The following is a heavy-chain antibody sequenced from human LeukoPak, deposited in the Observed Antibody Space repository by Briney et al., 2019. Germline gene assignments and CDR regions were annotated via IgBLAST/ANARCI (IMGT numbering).Heavy chain of an antibody. Sequence: GASVKVSCKASGGTFSSYAISWVRQAPGQGLEWMGGIIPIFGTANYAQKFQGRVTITADESTSKAYMDLSSLRSEDTAVYYCARLYELELQFDYWDQGTLVTVSS. V-gene: IGHV1-69*13. D-gene: IGHD1-7*01. CDR3: ARLYELELQFDY. CDR1: GGTFSSYA. J-gene: IGHJ4*02. CDR2: IIPIFGTA.